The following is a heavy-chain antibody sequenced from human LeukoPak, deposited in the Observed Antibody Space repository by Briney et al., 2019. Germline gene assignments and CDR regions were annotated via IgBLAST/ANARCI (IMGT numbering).Heavy chain of an antibody. CDR3: ARGVVIAPQTFDY. CDR1: GGSISSSSYY. Sequence: SETLSLTCTVSGGSISSSSYYWGWIRQPPGKGLEWIGSIYYSGSTYYNPSLKSRVTIYVDTSKNQFSLKLSSVTAADTAVYYCARGVVIAPQTFDYWGQGTLVTVSS. J-gene: IGHJ4*02. CDR2: IYYSGST. V-gene: IGHV4-39*07. D-gene: IGHD2-21*01.